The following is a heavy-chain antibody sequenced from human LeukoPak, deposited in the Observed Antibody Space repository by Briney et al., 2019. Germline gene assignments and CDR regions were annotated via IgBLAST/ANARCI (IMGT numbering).Heavy chain of an antibody. V-gene: IGHV1-24*01. CDR1: GYTLTELS. J-gene: IGHJ6*03. Sequence: ASVKVSCKVSGYTLTELSMHWVRQAPGKGLEWMGGFDPEDDETIYAQKFQGRVTMTEDTSTDTAYMELSSLRSEDTAVYYCATDRRITLFGVVPTGYMDVWGKGTTVTVSS. CDR2: FDPEDDET. D-gene: IGHD3-3*01. CDR3: ATDRRITLFGVVPTGYMDV.